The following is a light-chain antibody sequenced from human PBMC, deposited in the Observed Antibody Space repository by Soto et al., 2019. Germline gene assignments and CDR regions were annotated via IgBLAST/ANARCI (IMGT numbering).Light chain of an antibody. Sequence: EIVLTQSPATLSLSPGERATLSCRASQSVSSYLAWYQQKPGQAPRLLIYDASNRATGIPARFSGNGSGTDFTLTISSLEPEDFAVYYCQQRSNWPSLFGQGTRLEIK. CDR1: QSVSSY. V-gene: IGKV3-11*01. CDR2: DAS. J-gene: IGKJ5*01. CDR3: QQRSNWPSL.